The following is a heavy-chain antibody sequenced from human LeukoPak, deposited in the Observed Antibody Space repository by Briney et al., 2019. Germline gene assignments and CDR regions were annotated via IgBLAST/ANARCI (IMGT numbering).Heavy chain of an antibody. CDR3: AGGRWLQLPHY. CDR2: IYDSGGT. V-gene: IGHV4-59*01. Sequence: PSETLSLTCSVSGGSISSYYWSWIRQPPGKGLEWIGYIYDSGGTNYNPSFKSRVTISADTSKREFSLKLTSVTAADTAVYYCAGGRWLQLPHYWGQGTLVTVSS. J-gene: IGHJ4*02. CDR1: GGSISSYY. D-gene: IGHD5-24*01.